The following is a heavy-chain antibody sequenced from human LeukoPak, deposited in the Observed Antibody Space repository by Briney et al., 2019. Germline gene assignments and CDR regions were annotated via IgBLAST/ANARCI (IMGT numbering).Heavy chain of an antibody. CDR1: GGSFSGYY. CDR2: INHSGST. J-gene: IGHJ4*02. Sequence: PSETLSLTCAVYGGSFSGYYWSWIRQPPGKGLEWIGEINHSGSTNYNPSLKSRVTISVDTSKNQFSLKLSSVTAADTAVYYCARFWSGVDYLDYLGQGTLVTVSS. V-gene: IGHV4-34*01. CDR3: ARFWSGVDYLDY. D-gene: IGHD2-8*01.